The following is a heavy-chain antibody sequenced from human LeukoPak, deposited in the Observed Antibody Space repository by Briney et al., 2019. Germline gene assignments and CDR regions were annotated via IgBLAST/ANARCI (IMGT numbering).Heavy chain of an antibody. D-gene: IGHD3-3*02. CDR3: AKGLSIASSFFDY. Sequence: GGSLRLSCAASGFTFSSNAMSWVRQAPGKGLEWVSYITGSGGSTLYADSVKGRFTVSRDNSKNTLYLQMNSRRAEDTAVYFCAKGLSIASSFFDYWGQGTLVTVSS. CDR2: ITGSGGST. CDR1: GFTFSSNA. V-gene: IGHV3-23*01. J-gene: IGHJ4*02.